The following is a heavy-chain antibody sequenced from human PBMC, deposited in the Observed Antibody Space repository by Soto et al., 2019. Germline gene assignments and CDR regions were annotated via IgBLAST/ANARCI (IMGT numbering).Heavy chain of an antibody. CDR2: ITPDGGGT. CDR1: GYTFSGYY. D-gene: IGHD1-26*01. CDR3: ASRSSGHYFYDVDI. V-gene: IGHV1-2*02. Sequence: ASVKVSCKASGYTFSGYYVHWMRQISGQGLERLGWITPDGGGTNYEPKFRDRVTLTRDMSLNTVYMELKGLTSDDTAVYFCASRSSGHYFYDVDIWGQGTTVSVSS. J-gene: IGHJ6*02.